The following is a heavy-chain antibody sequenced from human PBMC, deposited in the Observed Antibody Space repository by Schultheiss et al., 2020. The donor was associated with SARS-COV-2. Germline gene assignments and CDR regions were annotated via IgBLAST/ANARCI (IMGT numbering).Heavy chain of an antibody. CDR2: ISGSGGST. V-gene: IGHV3-23*01. CDR3: AKDRFIKLVATPVDTAMVRGLDY. D-gene: IGHD5-18*01. Sequence: GESLKISCAASGFTFDDYAMHWVRQAPGKGLEWVSAISGSGGSTYYADSVKGRFTISRDNSKNTLYLQMNSLRAEDTAVYYCAKDRFIKLVATPVDTAMVRGLDYWGQGTLVTVAS. J-gene: IGHJ4*02. CDR1: GFTFDDYA.